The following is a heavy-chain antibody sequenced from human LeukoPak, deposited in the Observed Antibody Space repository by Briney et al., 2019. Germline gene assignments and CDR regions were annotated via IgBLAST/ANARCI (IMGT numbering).Heavy chain of an antibody. CDR3: ARGRPSLNNYVWGSYRPWYFDY. V-gene: IGHV4-59*12. CDR1: GGSISPYY. D-gene: IGHD3-16*02. CDR2: IYYSGST. J-gene: IGHJ4*02. Sequence: RASETLSLTCTVSGGSISPYYWSWIRQPPGKGLEWIGYIYYSGSTKYNPSLESRVTISVDTSKNQFSLKLSSVTAADTAVYYCARGRPSLNNYVWGSYRPWYFDYWGQGTLVTVSS.